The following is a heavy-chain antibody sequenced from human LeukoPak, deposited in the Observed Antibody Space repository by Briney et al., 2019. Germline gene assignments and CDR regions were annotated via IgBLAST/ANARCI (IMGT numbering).Heavy chain of an antibody. V-gene: IGHV3-48*01. Sequence: PGGSLRLSCAASGFTFSSYSMNWVRQAPGKGLGWVSYISSSSSTIYYADSVKGRFTISRDNAKNSLYLQMYSLRAEDTAVYYCARVVLWFGEFFVWGQGTLVTVSS. J-gene: IGHJ4*02. CDR2: ISSSSSTI. CDR1: GFTFSSYS. D-gene: IGHD3-10*01. CDR3: ARVVLWFGEFFV.